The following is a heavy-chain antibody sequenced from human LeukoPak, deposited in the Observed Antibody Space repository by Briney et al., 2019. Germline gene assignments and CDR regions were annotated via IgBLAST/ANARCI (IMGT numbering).Heavy chain of an antibody. D-gene: IGHD5-18*01. CDR2: IYYSGST. J-gene: IGHJ4*02. V-gene: IGHV4-39*07. CDR1: GGSISSSSYY. Sequence: SETLSLTCTVSGGSISSSSYYWGWIRQPPGKGLEWIGSIYYSGSTYYNPSLKSRVTISVDTSKNQFSLKLSSVTAADTAVYYCASSSVQLWFYYWGQGTLVTVSS. CDR3: ASSSVQLWFYY.